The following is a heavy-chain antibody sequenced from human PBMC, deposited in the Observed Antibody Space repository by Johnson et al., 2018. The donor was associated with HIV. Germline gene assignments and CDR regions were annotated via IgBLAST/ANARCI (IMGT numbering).Heavy chain of an antibody. CDR2: ISWNSGSI. CDR3: AREGAWEVRPGAFDI. V-gene: IGHV3-9*01. D-gene: IGHD1-26*01. Sequence: VQLVESGGGLVQPGRSLRLSCAASGFTFDDYAMHWVRQAPGKGLEWVSGISWNSGSIGYVDSVKGRFTISRDNAKNSLYLQMNSLRAEDTAVYHCAREGAWEVRPGAFDIWGQGTTVTVSS. J-gene: IGHJ3*02. CDR1: GFTFDDYA.